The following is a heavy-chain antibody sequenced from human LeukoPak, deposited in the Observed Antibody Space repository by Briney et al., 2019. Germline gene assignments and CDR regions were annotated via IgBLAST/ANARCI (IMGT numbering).Heavy chain of an antibody. CDR3: ANLHPVRYCSGGSCYGLDY. D-gene: IGHD2-15*01. V-gene: IGHV3-74*01. J-gene: IGHJ4*02. CDR1: GFTFSNYS. CDR2: INSDGSST. Sequence: GGSLRLSCAASGFTFSNYSIHWVRQPPGKGLVWVSRINSDGSSTSYADSVKGRFTISRDNAKNTLYLQLNSLRAEDTAVYYCANLHPVRYCSGGSCYGLDYWGQGTLVTVSS.